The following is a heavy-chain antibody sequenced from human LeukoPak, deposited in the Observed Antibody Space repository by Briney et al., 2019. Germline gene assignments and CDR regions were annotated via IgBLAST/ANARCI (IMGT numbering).Heavy chain of an antibody. V-gene: IGHV3-49*04. Sequence: PGGSLRLSCAASGFTFSSYSMNWVRQAPGKGLEWVGFIRSKAYGGTTEYAASVKGRFTISRDDSKNIAYLQMNSLKTEDTAVYYCAKDFADSNYSWGQGTLVTVSS. J-gene: IGHJ4*02. CDR1: GFTFSSYS. CDR2: IRSKAYGGTT. D-gene: IGHD4-11*01. CDR3: AKDFADSNYS.